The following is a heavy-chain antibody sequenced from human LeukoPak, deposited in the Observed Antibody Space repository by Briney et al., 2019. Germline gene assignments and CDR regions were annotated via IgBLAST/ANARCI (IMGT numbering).Heavy chain of an antibody. V-gene: IGHV1-8*01. CDR1: GNTFTTYD. J-gene: IGHJ3*02. CDR2: MNPKTGRT. CDR3: ASCRSGSYNDAFDI. Sequence: GASVKVSCKASGNTFTTYDFNWVRQAPGQGFEWMGWMNPKTGRTGFAQKFRGGFTMTRDTSISTAYMELSRLRSDDTAVYYCASCRSGSYNDAFDIWGQGTMVTVSS. D-gene: IGHD1-26*01.